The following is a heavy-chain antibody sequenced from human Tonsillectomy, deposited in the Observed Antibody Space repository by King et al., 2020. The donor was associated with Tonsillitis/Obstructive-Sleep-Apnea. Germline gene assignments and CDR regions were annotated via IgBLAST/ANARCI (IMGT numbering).Heavy chain of an antibody. V-gene: IGHV5-51*01. CDR3: ARRSSSSYNWFDP. CDR1: GYSFPSYW. CDR2: IYPGDSDT. J-gene: IGHJ5*02. D-gene: IGHD6-6*01. Sequence: QLVQSGAEVKKPGESLKLSCKGSGYSFPSYWIGWVRQMPGKGLEWMGIIYPGDSDTTYSPSFQGQVTISADKSISTAYLQWSSLKASDTAMYYCARRSSSSYNWFDPWGQGTLVTVSS.